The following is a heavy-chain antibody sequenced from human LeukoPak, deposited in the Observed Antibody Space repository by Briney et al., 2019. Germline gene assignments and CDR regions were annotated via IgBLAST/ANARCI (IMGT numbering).Heavy chain of an antibody. D-gene: IGHD2-15*01. CDR1: GFTFSSYG. CDR3: ARPYCSGGSCYSSLGAFDP. J-gene: IGHJ5*02. Sequence: GGSLRLSCAASGFTFSSYGMHWVRQAPGKGLEWVAVISYDGSNKYYADSVKGRFTISRDNSKNTLYLQMNSLRAEDTAVYCCARPYCSGGSCYSSLGAFDPWGQGTLVTVSS. V-gene: IGHV3-30*03. CDR2: ISYDGSNK.